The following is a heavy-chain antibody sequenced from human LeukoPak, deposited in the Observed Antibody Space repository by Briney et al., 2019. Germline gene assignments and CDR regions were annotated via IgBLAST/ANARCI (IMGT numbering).Heavy chain of an antibody. CDR1: GFTFSSYA. CDR3: ASANTAMVNLYYYYYMDV. D-gene: IGHD5-18*01. Sequence: GGSLRLSCAASGFTFSSYAMSWVRQAPGKGLEWVSAISGSGGSTYYADSVKGRFTISRDNAKNSLYLQMNSLRAEDTAVYYCASANTAMVNLYYYYYMDVWGKGTTVTISS. CDR2: ISGSGGST. J-gene: IGHJ6*03. V-gene: IGHV3-23*01.